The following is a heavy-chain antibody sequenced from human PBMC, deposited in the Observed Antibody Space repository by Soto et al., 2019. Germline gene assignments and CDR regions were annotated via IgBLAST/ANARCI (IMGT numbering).Heavy chain of an antibody. CDR2: INPSGGST. CDR1: GYTFTSYY. Sequence: ASVKVSCKASGYTFTSYYMHWVRQAPGQGLEWMGIINPSGGSTSYAQKFQGRVTMTRDTSTSTVYMELSSLRSEDTAVYYCARVRIAARLDYYYYGMDVWGQGTTVIVSS. V-gene: IGHV1-46*01. CDR3: ARVRIAARLDYYYYGMDV. D-gene: IGHD6-6*01. J-gene: IGHJ6*02.